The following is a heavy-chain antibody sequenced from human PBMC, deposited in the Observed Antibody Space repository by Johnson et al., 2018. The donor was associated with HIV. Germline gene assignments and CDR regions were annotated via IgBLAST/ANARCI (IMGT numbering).Heavy chain of an antibody. D-gene: IGHD2-21*01. V-gene: IGHV3-23*04. Sequence: EKLVESGGGLVQRGGSLRLSCIASGFTFSSYAMSWVRQAPGKGLEWVSALSGSAGITYYADSVQGRFTIARDNSKHTLYLQMNSLRAEDTAVYYCARARTVVIARPDAFDIWGQGTMVTVSS. CDR2: LSGSAGIT. J-gene: IGHJ3*02. CDR3: ARARTVVIARPDAFDI. CDR1: GFTFSSYA.